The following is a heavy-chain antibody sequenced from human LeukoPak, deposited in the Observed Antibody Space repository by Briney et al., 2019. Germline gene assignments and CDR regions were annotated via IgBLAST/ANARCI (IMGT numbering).Heavy chain of an antibody. Sequence: GGSLRLSCAASGFTFSTYAMHWVRQAPGKGLEWVAVILYDGTSQYYADSVKGRFTISRDNSRSTLYLQMNSLKVEDTAVYYCARDFRDYRDYVAYFDSWGQGTLVTVSS. CDR2: ILYDGTSQ. V-gene: IGHV3-30-3*01. D-gene: IGHD4-17*01. CDR3: ARDFRDYRDYVAYFDS. CDR1: GFTFSTYA. J-gene: IGHJ4*02.